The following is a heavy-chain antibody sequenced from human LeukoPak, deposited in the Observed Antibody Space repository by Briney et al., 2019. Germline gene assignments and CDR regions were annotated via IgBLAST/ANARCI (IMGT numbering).Heavy chain of an antibody. Sequence: PSETLSLTCTVSGGSISSYYWSWIRQPPGKGLEWIGYIYYSGSTNYNPSLKSRVTISVDTSKNQFSLKLSSVTAADTAVYYCARGDYYYDSSGYSYWFDPWGQGTLVTVSS. J-gene: IGHJ5*02. D-gene: IGHD3-22*01. CDR2: IYYSGST. CDR1: GGSISSYY. V-gene: IGHV4-59*01. CDR3: ARGDYYYDSSGYSYWFDP.